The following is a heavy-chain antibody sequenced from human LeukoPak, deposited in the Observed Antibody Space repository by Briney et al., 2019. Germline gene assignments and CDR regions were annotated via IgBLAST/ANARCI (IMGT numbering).Heavy chain of an antibody. V-gene: IGHV4-59*08. Sequence: PSETLSLACTVSGDSISSYYWSWIRQSPGKGLEWIGYIYYSGSTNYNPSLKSRVTMSVDTSKNQFSLKLSSVTAADSAVYYCARNWGSYAFDIWGQGTMVTASS. CDR1: GDSISSYY. J-gene: IGHJ3*02. CDR3: ARNWGSYAFDI. CDR2: IYYSGST. D-gene: IGHD7-27*01.